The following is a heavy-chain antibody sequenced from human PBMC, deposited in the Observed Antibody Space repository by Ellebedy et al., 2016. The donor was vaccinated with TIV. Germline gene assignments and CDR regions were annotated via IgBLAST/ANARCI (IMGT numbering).Heavy chain of an antibody. V-gene: IGHV3-53*01. Sequence: GESLKISCAASGFIVSSHYMNWVRQAPGKGLEWVSVIYSGADGGDTYYPDSVKGRFTISRDNSKNTLYPQMRNLRSEDTAVYYCVRDAADNSGKFDYWGQGALVTVSS. CDR3: VRDAADNSGKFDY. J-gene: IGHJ4*02. D-gene: IGHD4-23*01. CDR1: GFIVSSHY. CDR2: IYSGADGGDT.